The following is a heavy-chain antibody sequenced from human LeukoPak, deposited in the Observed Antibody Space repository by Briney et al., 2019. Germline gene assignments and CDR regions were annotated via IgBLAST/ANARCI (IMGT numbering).Heavy chain of an antibody. CDR1: GFTFGDCA. D-gene: IGHD2-15*01. Sequence: PGGSLRLSCTTSGFTFGDCAMSWVRQAPGKGLEWIGFTRSKGYGGTTEYAASVKGRFTISRDDSKSIAYLQMNSLKTEDTAVYSCSKMSCSGGSCYSDDWGQGTLVTVSS. V-gene: IGHV3-49*04. J-gene: IGHJ4*02. CDR2: TRSKGYGGTT. CDR3: SKMSCSGGSCYSDD.